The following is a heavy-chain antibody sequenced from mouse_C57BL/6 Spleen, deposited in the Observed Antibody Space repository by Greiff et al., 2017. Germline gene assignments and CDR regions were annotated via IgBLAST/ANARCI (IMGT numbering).Heavy chain of an antibody. J-gene: IGHJ4*01. CDR2: IFPGSGST. D-gene: IGHD2-3*01. CDR1: GYTFTDYY. CDR3: ASGGDGYFSTAMDY. V-gene: IGHV1-75*01. Sequence: QVQLKQSGPELVKPGASVKISCKASGYTFTDYYINWVKQRPGQGLEWIGWIFPGSGSTYYNEKFKGKATLTVDKSSSTAYMLLSILTSEDPAVYFCASGGDGYFSTAMDYWGQGTSVTVSS.